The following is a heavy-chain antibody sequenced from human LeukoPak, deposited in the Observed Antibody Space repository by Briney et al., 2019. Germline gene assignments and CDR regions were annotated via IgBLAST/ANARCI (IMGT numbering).Heavy chain of an antibody. CDR3: AKNTHAYAEIFDY. CDR2: ISYDGSNK. Sequence: GGSLRLSCAASGFTFSSYGMHWVRQAPGKGLEWAAVISYDGSNKYYADSVKGRFTISRDNSKNTLFLQMNSLRAEDTAVYYCAKNTHAYAEIFDYWGQGTLVTVSS. V-gene: IGHV3-30*18. CDR1: GFTFSSYG. D-gene: IGHD2-2*01. J-gene: IGHJ4*02.